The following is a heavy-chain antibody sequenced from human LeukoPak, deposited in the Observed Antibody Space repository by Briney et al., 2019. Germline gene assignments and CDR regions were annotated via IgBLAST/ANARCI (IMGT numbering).Heavy chain of an antibody. V-gene: IGHV3-7*01. CDR2: IKEDGSEK. D-gene: IGHD3-10*01. J-gene: IGHJ4*02. CDR1: GFTFSNAW. Sequence: PGGSLRLSCAASGFTFSNAWMSWVRQAPGKGLEWVASIKEDGSEKYYVDSVKGRFTISRDNAKNSLYLQMNSLRAEDTAVYYCARRQYFYGSGSYYWADFDRWGQGTLVTVSS. CDR3: ARRQYFYGSGSYYWADFDR.